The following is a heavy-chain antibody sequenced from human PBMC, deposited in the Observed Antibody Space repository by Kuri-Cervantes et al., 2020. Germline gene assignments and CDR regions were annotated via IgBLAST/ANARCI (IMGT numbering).Heavy chain of an antibody. CDR1: VYTLTELS. Sequence: ASVKVSCKVSVYTLTELSMHWVRHAPGKGLEWMGGFDPEDGETIYAQKFQGRVTMTEDTSTDTAYMELSSLRSEDTAVYYCATGTGPGIAVAGIVGRSGIVRGNWFDPWGQGTLVTVSS. CDR3: ATGTGPGIAVAGIVGRSGIVRGNWFDP. V-gene: IGHV1-24*01. D-gene: IGHD6-19*01. J-gene: IGHJ5*02. CDR2: FDPEDGET.